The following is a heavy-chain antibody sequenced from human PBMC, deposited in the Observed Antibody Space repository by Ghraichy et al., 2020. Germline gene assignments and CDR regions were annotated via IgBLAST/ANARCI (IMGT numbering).Heavy chain of an antibody. D-gene: IGHD3-10*01. V-gene: IGHV3-30*02. CDR1: GFTFSSYG. CDR2: IRYDGSNK. J-gene: IGHJ4*02. Sequence: GGSLRLSCAASGFTFSSYGMHWVRQAPGKGLEWVAFIRYDGSNKYYADSVKGRFTISRDNSKNTLYLQMNSLRAEDTAVYYCAKVAGSYGSGSYWFHYFDYWGQGTLVTVSS. CDR3: AKVAGSYGSGSYWFHYFDY.